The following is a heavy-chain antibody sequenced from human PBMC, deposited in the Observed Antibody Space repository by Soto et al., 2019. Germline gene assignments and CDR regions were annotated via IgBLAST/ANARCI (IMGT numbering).Heavy chain of an antibody. Sequence: PGGSLRLSCAASGFTFSSYAMSWVRQVPGKGLEWVSAISSGAGTYYVDSVKGRFTISRDNSKNTLYLQVNSLRAEDTAVYYCAKEMIRGENWFYPWGQGTLVTVSS. CDR1: GFTFSSYA. J-gene: IGHJ5*02. CDR2: ISSGAGT. CDR3: AKEMIRGENWFYP. D-gene: IGHD3-10*01. V-gene: IGHV3-23*01.